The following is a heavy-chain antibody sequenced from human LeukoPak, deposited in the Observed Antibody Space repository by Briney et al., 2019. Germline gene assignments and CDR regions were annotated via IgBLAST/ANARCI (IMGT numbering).Heavy chain of an antibody. CDR2: INSDGSSI. CDR3: AREGRVSGYDFDC. V-gene: IGHV3-74*03. Sequence: PGGSLRLSCVASGFTFRSYSMTWVRQAPGKGLVWVSRINSDGSSITYADSVKGRFTISRDNAKNTPYLQMNSLRVEDTAVYYCAREGRVSGYDFDCWGQGTLVTVSS. D-gene: IGHD5-12*01. J-gene: IGHJ4*02. CDR1: GFTFRSYS.